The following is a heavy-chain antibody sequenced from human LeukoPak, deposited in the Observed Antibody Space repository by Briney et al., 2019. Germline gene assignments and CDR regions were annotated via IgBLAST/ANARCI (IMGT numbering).Heavy chain of an antibody. CDR1: GFTFSSYG. V-gene: IGHV3-30*18. J-gene: IGHJ4*02. CDR2: ISYDGSNK. CDR3: VKSTVTSVIDY. D-gene: IGHD4-17*01. Sequence: GGSLRLSCAASGFTFSSYGMHWVRQAPGKGLEWVAVISYDGSNKYYADSVKGRFTISRDNSKNTLYLQMSGLRVEDTAVYYCVKSTVTSVIDYWGQGTLVTVSS.